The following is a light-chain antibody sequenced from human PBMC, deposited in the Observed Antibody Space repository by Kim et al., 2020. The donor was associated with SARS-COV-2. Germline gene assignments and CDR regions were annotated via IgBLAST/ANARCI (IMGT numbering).Light chain of an antibody. J-gene: IGKJ1*01. V-gene: IGKV3-15*01. CDR2: GAS. Sequence: VSPGERGTPTCRARQSGSSNWAWYQQKPGQAPRLRMYGASTRATGIPARFSGSGSGTEFTLTISSLQSEDFAVYYCQQYNNWRWTFGQGTKVEIK. CDR3: QQYNNWRWT. CDR1: QSGSSN.